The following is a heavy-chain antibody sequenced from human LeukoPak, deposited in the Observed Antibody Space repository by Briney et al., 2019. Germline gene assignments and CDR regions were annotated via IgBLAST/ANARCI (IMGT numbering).Heavy chain of an antibody. CDR3: ARRYGISWYQEAFDY. J-gene: IGHJ4*02. V-gene: IGHV3-11*01. D-gene: IGHD6-13*01. CDR1: GFTFSDYY. CDR2: ISSTGSSI. Sequence: PGGSLRLSCAASGFTFSDYYMSWIRQAPGEGLEWVSYISSTGSSIYYVDSVKGRFTISRDNAKNSLYLQMNSLRAEDTAVYYCARRYGISWYQEAFDYWGQGALDTVSS.